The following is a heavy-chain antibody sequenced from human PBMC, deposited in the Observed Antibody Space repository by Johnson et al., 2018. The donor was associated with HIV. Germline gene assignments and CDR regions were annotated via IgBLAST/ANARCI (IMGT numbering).Heavy chain of an antibody. CDR3: ARVRGWERAFDI. CDR1: GFTFSSYW. D-gene: IGHD1-26*01. J-gene: IGHJ3*02. V-gene: IGHV3-7*01. Sequence: QLVESGGGLVQPGGSLRLSCAASGFTFSSYWMTWVRQAPGKGLEWVANINQGESERNYVDALRGRFTISRDNAKNSLYLQMNSLRAEDTAVYYCARVRGWERAFDIWGQGTMVTVSS. CDR2: INQGESER.